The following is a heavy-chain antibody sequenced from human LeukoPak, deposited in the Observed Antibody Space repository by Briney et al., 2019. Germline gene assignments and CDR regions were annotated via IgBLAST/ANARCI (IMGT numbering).Heavy chain of an antibody. D-gene: IGHD5-18*01. CDR1: GGSMSSTSYY. Sequence: PSETLCLTCTVSGGSMSSTSYYWGWIRQPPGKGLEWIGYIYYSGSTYYNLSLKSRVSISADASKNQFSLKLSSVTAADTAVYYCARAEYSYGIFNWFDPWGQGTLVTVSS. CDR2: IYYSGST. CDR3: ARAEYSYGIFNWFDP. J-gene: IGHJ5*02. V-gene: IGHV4-39*07.